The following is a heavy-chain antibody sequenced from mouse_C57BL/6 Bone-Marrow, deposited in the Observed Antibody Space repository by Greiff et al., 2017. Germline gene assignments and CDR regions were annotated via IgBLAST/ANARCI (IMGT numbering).Heavy chain of an antibody. CDR2: IYPRDGST. CDR3: ARPSSQGVYALDY. J-gene: IGHJ4*01. V-gene: IGHV1-85*01. Sequence: VKLMESGPELVKPGASVKLSCKASGYTFTSYDINWVKQRPGQGLEWIGWIYPRDGSTKYNQKFKGKATLTVDTSSSTAYMELHSLTSEDSAVXFCARPSSQGVYALDYWGQGTSVTVSS. CDR1: GYTFTSYD.